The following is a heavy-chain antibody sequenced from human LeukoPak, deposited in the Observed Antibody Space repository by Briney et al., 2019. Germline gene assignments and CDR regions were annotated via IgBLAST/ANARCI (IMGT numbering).Heavy chain of an antibody. J-gene: IGHJ4*02. CDR1: GFIFNNAW. D-gene: IGHD4-11*01. CDR2: VRTTAEGETT. Sequence: NPGGSLRLPCEGSGFIFNNAWMSWIRQAPGKGLEWVGRVRTTAEGETTDNAAPVRGRFTISRDDSKSTVYLQMNSLETEDTAIYYCTAGLGKTDDDSWGQGTLVTVPS. V-gene: IGHV3-15*01. CDR3: TAGLGKTDDDS.